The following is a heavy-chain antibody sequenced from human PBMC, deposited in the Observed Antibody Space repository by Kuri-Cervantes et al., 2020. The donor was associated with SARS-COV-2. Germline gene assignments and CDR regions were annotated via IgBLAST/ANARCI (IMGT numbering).Heavy chain of an antibody. CDR3: GRDDDSGSLPDC. Sequence: PSVKVSCKASGYTFTSYYMHWVRQVPGQGLEWMGIISPTSGSTNYAQRFQGRVTMTRDTSTSTVYMELGSLRSEDTAVYYCGRDDDSGSLPDCWGQGTLVTVSS. D-gene: IGHD1-26*01. J-gene: IGHJ4*02. V-gene: IGHV1-46*01. CDR1: GYTFTSYY. CDR2: ISPTSGST.